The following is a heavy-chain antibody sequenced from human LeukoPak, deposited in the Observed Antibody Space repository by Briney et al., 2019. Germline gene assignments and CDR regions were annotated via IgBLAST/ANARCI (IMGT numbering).Heavy chain of an antibody. CDR3: ARELFRRYYYDSSGYYQGAFDI. D-gene: IGHD3-22*01. Sequence: GASVKVSCKVSGYTLTELSMHWVRQAPGKGLEWMGGFDPEDGETIYAQKFQGRVTMTEDTSTDTAYMELSSLRSEDTAVYYCARELFRRYYYDSSGYYQGAFDIWGQGTMVTVSS. J-gene: IGHJ3*02. V-gene: IGHV1-24*01. CDR1: GYTLTELS. CDR2: FDPEDGET.